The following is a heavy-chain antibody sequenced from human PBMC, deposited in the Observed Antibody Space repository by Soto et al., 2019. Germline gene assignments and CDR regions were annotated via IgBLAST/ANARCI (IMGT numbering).Heavy chain of an antibody. V-gene: IGHV3-23*01. CDR2: IGGSGRTT. CDR1: AFTFNNYA. CDR3: AKSRYSDSSGDFYDY. J-gene: IGHJ4*02. D-gene: IGHD3-22*01. Sequence: EVQLLESGGGLVQPGGSLSLSCAASAFTFNNYAMSWVRQAPGKGLEWVSGIGGSGRTTYYADTVKGRFTISRDNSNNTLFLQMNSLRAEDTAVYYCAKSRYSDSSGDFYDYWGQGTLVTVSS.